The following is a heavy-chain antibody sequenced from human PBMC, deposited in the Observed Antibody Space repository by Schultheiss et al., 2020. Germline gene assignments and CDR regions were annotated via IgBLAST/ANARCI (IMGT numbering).Heavy chain of an antibody. V-gene: IGHV3-23*01. CDR1: GFTFSSYA. Sequence: GGSLRLSCAASGFTFSSYAMSWVRQAPGKGLEWVSATSGSGGSTYYADSVKGRFTISRDNSKNTLYLQMNSLRAEDTAVYYCARLTTVTEGLDYWGQGTLVTVSS. CDR3: ARLTTVTEGLDY. CDR2: TSGSGGST. D-gene: IGHD4-17*01. J-gene: IGHJ4*02.